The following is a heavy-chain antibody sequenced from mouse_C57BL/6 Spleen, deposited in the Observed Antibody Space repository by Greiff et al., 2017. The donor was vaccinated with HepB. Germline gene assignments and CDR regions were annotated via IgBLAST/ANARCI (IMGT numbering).Heavy chain of an antibody. V-gene: IGHV1-81*01. J-gene: IGHJ2*01. Sequence: VQLQQSGAELARPGASVKLSCKASGYTFTSYGISWVKQSTGQGLEWIGEIYPRSGNTYYNAKFKGKATLTADKSSSTAYMELRSLTSEDTAVYFCARDDSNYVYFDYWGQGTTLTVSS. CDR1: GYTFTSYG. D-gene: IGHD2-5*01. CDR3: ARDDSNYVYFDY. CDR2: IYPRSGNT.